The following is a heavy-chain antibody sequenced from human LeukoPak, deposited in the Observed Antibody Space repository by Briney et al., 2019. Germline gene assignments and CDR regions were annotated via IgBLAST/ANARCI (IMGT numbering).Heavy chain of an antibody. J-gene: IGHJ6*02. CDR2: IYSGGST. V-gene: IGHV3-53*01. CDR1: GFTVSSNY. CDR3: ASQNCSGGSCWDV. Sequence: PGGSLRLSCAASGFTVSSNYMSWVRQAPGKGLEWVSVIYSGGSTYYADSVKGRFTISRDNSKNTLYLQMNSLRAEDTAVYYCASQNCSGGSCWDVWGQGTTVTVSS. D-gene: IGHD2-15*01.